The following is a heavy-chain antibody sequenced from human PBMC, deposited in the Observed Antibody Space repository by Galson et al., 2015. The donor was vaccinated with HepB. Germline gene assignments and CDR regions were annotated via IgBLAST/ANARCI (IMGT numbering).Heavy chain of an antibody. CDR3: ARDIGREYCSSTSCYRDY. Sequence: SVKVSCKASGGTFSSYAISWVRQAPGQGLEWMGGIIPIFGTANYAQKFQGRVTITADESTSTAYMELSSLRSEDTAVYYCARDIGREYCSSTSCYRDYWGQGTLVTVSS. CDR2: IIPIFGTA. J-gene: IGHJ4*02. CDR1: GGTFSSYA. D-gene: IGHD2-2*02. V-gene: IGHV1-69*13.